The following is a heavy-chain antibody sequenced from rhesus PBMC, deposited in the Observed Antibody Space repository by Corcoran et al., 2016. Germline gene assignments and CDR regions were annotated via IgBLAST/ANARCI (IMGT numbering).Heavy chain of an antibody. J-gene: IGHJ4*01. CDR2: ISGSSGST. Sequence: QVQLQESGPGLVKPSETLSLTCAVSGGSVSSSNWWSWIRQPPGKGLEWLGYISGSSGSTYYNPSLKIRVTFSTDTSKNQFSLKLSSVTAADTAVYYCARDRRGYFLDYWGQGVLVTVSS. CDR3: ARDRRGYFLDY. V-gene: IGHV4-65*01. CDR1: GGSVSSSNW. D-gene: IGHD2-15*01.